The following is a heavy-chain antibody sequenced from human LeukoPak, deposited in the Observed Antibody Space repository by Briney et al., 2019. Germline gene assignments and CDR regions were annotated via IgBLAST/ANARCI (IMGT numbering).Heavy chain of an antibody. D-gene: IGHD1-1*01. V-gene: IGHV3-30*18. CDR2: TWYDASKA. CDR3: AKGGKSQLDDAFDI. J-gene: IGHJ3*02. CDR1: GFTFSDYY. Sequence: PGRSLRLSCATSGFTFSDYYMSWIRQAPGKGLEWVAVTWYDASKAYYVESVKGRFTISRDNSRNTMYLEMNSLRPEDTAIYFCAKGGKSQLDDAFDIWGQGTKVTVSS.